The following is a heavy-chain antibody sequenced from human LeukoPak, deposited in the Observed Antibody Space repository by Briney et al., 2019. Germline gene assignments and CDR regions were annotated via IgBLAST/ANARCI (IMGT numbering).Heavy chain of an antibody. V-gene: IGHV3-30*18. D-gene: IGHD6-19*01. CDR1: GFTFSNYG. CDR3: AKVGGTSSGWYGNFDY. J-gene: IGHJ4*02. Sequence: GGSLRLSCAASGFTFSNYGMHWVRQAPAKGLEWVAVISYDGSNKYYADSVKGRFTISKDNSKNTLYLQMNSLRAEDTAVYYCAKVGGTSSGWYGNFDYWGQGTLVTVSS. CDR2: ISYDGSNK.